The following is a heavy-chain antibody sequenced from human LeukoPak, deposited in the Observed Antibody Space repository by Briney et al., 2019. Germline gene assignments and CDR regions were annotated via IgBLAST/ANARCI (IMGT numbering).Heavy chain of an antibody. J-gene: IGHJ6*03. Sequence: SETLSLTCAVYGGSFSGYYWSWIRQPPGKGLEWIGEINHSGSTNYNPSLKSRVTISVDTSKNQFSLKLSSVTAADTAVYYCARGYIGYYYTDVWGKGTTVTVSS. CDR3: ARGYIGYYYTDV. CDR1: GGSFSGYY. V-gene: IGHV4-34*01. CDR2: INHSGST. D-gene: IGHD2-15*01.